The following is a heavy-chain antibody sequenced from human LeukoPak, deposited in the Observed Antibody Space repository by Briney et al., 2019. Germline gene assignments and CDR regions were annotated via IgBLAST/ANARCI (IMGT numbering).Heavy chain of an antibody. D-gene: IGHD2-2*01. CDR3: ARGRISTRPYYFDY. Sequence: SETLSLTCAVYGGSFSGYYWSWIRQPPGKGLEWIGEINHRGSTNYNPSLKSRVTISVDTSKNQFSLKLSSVTAADTAVYYCARGRISTRPYYFDYWGQGTLVAVSS. CDR1: GGSFSGYY. CDR2: INHRGST. V-gene: IGHV4-34*01. J-gene: IGHJ4*02.